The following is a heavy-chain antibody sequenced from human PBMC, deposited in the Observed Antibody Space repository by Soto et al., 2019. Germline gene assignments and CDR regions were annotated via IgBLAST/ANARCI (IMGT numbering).Heavy chain of an antibody. J-gene: IGHJ6*02. Sequence: QVQLVQSGAEVKKPGSSVKVSCKASGGTFSSFTISWVRQAPGQGLEWMGGIIPIYGTANYAQKFQGRVTLTADVSTRTAYVVLSSLRSEETAVYYCVKDRREDWDSYYFYAMDVWGQGSTGSVSS. CDR2: IIPIYGTA. V-gene: IGHV1-69*01. CDR3: VKDRREDWDSYYFYAMDV. CDR1: GGTFSSFT. D-gene: IGHD1-26*01.